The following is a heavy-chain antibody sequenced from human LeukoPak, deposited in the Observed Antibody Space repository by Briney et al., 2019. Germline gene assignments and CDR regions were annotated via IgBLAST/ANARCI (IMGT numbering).Heavy chain of an antibody. D-gene: IGHD3-16*01. Sequence: GESLQISCKGSGYIFNSYWIGWVRQMPGKGLEWMGTIYPGDSDTRYSPSFQGQVTITADKSITTAYLQWSSLKASDTAMYYCARRFPPGGSGEYGMDVWGQGTTVTVSS. V-gene: IGHV5-51*01. CDR1: GYIFNSYW. J-gene: IGHJ6*02. CDR2: IYPGDSDT. CDR3: ARRFPPGGSGEYGMDV.